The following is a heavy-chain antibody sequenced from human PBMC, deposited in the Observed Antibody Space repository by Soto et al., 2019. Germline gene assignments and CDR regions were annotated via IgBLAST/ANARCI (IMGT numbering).Heavy chain of an antibody. CDR2: IYYSGST. CDR3: ASFSLYGMDL. V-gene: IGHV4-30-4*01. CDR1: GGSISGGYYY. D-gene: IGHD3-3*01. Sequence: PSETLSLTCSVSGGSISGGYYYWSRIRQPPGKGPEWIGNIYYSGSTYYNPSRKSRLIISIDTSKNQFSQKVGSVTAADTAVYYCASFSLYGMDLWGQGTTVTVSS. J-gene: IGHJ6*02.